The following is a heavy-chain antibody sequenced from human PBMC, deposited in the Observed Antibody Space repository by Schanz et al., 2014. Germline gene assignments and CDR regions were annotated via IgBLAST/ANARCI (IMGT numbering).Heavy chain of an antibody. V-gene: IGHV3-15*01. CDR1: TSIFNHAW. CDR2: IKSKTDGETT. Sequence: EVQLVESGGGLVKPGGSLRLSCAASTSIFNHAWMSWVRQAPGKGLEWLGRIKSKTDGETTDYAAPVKGRFSISRDDSPSTLYLQMNSLKIEDTAVYYCATASSPVREAGAGSSFHLWGQGTLVTVSS. D-gene: IGHD6-13*01. J-gene: IGHJ5*02. CDR3: ATASSPVREAGAGSSFHL.